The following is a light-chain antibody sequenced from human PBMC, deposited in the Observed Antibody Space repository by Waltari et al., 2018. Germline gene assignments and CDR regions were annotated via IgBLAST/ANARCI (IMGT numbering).Light chain of an antibody. V-gene: IGLV3-27*01. CDR1: ILAKKY. CDR3: FSAADNNWV. Sequence: SYELTQPSSVSVSPGQTAKILRSGDILAKKYARWFQQQPGQAPLLLLYEDSERPSEIPGRFSGSSSGTTVTLTITGAHVDDEADYYCFSAADNNWVFGGGTKLTVL. CDR2: EDS. J-gene: IGLJ3*02.